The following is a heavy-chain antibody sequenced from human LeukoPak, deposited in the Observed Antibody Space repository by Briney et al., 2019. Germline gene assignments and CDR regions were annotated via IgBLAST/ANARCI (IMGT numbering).Heavy chain of an antibody. CDR2: IDAGNGNT. J-gene: IGHJ5*02. V-gene: IGHV1-3*03. CDR3: ARAHEEDWFDP. CDR1: GYTFTSYA. Sequence: ASVKVSCKASGYTFTSYAMHWVRQAPGQRLEWMGWIDAGNGNTKYSQEFQGRVTITRDTSASTAYMELSSLRSEDMAVYYCARAHEEDWFDPWGQGTLVTVSS.